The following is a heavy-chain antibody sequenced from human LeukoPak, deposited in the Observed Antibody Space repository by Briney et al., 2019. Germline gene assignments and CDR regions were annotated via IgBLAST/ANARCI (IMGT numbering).Heavy chain of an antibody. J-gene: IGHJ4*02. CDR3: ASWGFGELPDQGLH. CDR2: INHSGST. Sequence: PSETLSLTCSVSGGSISTYYWSWIRQPPGKGLEWIGEINHSGSTNYNPSLKSRVTISVDTSKNQFSLKLSSVTAADTAVYYCASWGFGELPDQGLHWGQGSLVTVSS. CDR1: GGSISTYY. D-gene: IGHD3-10*01. V-gene: IGHV4-34*01.